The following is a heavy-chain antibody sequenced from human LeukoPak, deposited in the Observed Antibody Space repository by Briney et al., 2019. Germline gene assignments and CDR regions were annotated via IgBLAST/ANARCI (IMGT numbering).Heavy chain of an antibody. CDR3: AELGITMIGGV. J-gene: IGHJ6*04. Sequence: PGGTLRLSCAASGFTFSSYGMSWVRQAPGKGLEWASTIGGTGDTTYYADSVKGRFTISRDNAKNSLYLQMNSLRAEDTAVYYCAELGITMIGGVWGKGTTVTISS. CDR1: GFTFSSYG. CDR2: IGGTGDTT. D-gene: IGHD3-10*02. V-gene: IGHV3-23*01.